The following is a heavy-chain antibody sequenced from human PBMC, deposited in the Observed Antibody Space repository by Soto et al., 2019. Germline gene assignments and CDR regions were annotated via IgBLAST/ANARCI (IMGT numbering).Heavy chain of an antibody. V-gene: IGHV4-59*01. J-gene: IGHJ5*02. D-gene: IGHD3-10*01. Sequence: PSETLSLTCTVSGASISSYYWSWIRQPPGKGLELIGYIYYSGSTNSNPSLKSRGTISVDTSKNQFSLKLTSVTAADTAVYYCARGFAHAPNWFDPWGQGTLVTVSS. CDR2: IYYSGST. CDR3: ARGFAHAPNWFDP. CDR1: GASISSYY.